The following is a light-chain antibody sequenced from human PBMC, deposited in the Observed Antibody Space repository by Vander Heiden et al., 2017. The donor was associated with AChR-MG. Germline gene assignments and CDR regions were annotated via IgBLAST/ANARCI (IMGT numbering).Light chain of an antibody. V-gene: IGKV3-20*01. CDR3: QHYGSSHT. CDR2: GAS. Sequence: EIVLMQSSGTLSLSPGERATLSCRASQRVSSSFLAWYQQKPGQAPRLLIYGASYRATGIPDRFSGGGSGTDFTLTISRLEPEDFAMYYCQHYGSSHTFGQGTRLDIK. J-gene: IGKJ2*01. CDR1: QRVSSSF.